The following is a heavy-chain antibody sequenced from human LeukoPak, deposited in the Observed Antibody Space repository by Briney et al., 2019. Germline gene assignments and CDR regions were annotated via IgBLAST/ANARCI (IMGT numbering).Heavy chain of an antibody. CDR3: ARGPQFSGPGWFDP. CDR1: GFTFSSYS. Sequence: GGSLRLSCAASGFTFSSYSMNWVRQAPGKGLEWVSYISSSSSTIYYADSVKGRFTISRDNAKNSLYLQMNSLRTEDTAIYYCARGPQFSGPGWFDPWGQGTLVTVSS. J-gene: IGHJ5*02. D-gene: IGHD3-10*01. CDR2: ISSSSSTI. V-gene: IGHV3-48*04.